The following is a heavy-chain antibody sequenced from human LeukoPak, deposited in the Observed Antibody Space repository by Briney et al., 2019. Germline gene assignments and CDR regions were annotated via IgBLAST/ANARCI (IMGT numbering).Heavy chain of an antibody. V-gene: IGHV4-4*07. D-gene: IGHD6-13*01. Sequence: SETLSLTCTVSGGPISSYYWSWIRQPAGKGLEWIGRIYTSGSTNYNPSLKSRVTMSVDTSKNQFSLKLSSVTAADTAVYYCARRIAAAGTDAFDIWGQGTTVTVSS. J-gene: IGHJ3*02. CDR3: ARRIAAAGTDAFDI. CDR2: IYTSGST. CDR1: GGPISSYY.